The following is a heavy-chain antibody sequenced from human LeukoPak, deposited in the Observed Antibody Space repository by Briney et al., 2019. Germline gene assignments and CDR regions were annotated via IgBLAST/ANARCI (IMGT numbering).Heavy chain of an antibody. CDR2: IRSKANSYAT. CDR1: GFTFSGSA. Sequence: GGSVRLSCAASGFTFSGSAMHWVRQASGKGLEWVGRIRSKANSYATAYAASVKGRFTISRDGSKNTAYLQMNTLKTEDTAVYYCTRGWDSSGWYDDAFDIWGQGTMVTVSS. J-gene: IGHJ3*02. D-gene: IGHD6-19*01. CDR3: TRGWDSSGWYDDAFDI. V-gene: IGHV3-73*01.